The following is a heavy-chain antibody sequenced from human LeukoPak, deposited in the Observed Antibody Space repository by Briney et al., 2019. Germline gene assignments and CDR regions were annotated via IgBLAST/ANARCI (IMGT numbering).Heavy chain of an antibody. Sequence: PSETLSLTCTVSGGSISSSSYYWGWIRQPPGKGLEWIGSIYYSGSTYYNPSLKSRVTISVDTSKNQFSLKLSSVTAADTAVYYCARQKGLPSYDYWGQGTLVTVSS. D-gene: IGHD3-10*01. J-gene: IGHJ4*02. CDR1: GGSISSSSYY. CDR2: IYYSGST. V-gene: IGHV4-39*01. CDR3: ARQKGLPSYDY.